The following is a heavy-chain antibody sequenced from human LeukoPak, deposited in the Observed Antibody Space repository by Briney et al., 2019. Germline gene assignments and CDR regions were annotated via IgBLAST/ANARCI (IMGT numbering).Heavy chain of an antibody. CDR2: IYHSGST. D-gene: IGHD3-10*01. CDR3: ARVPLYYYGSWNGYDYYGLDV. CDR1: GGSISSGGYS. J-gene: IGHJ6*02. V-gene: IGHV4-30-2*01. Sequence: SETLSLTCAVSGGSISSGGYSWNWIRQPPGEDLECIGYIYHSGSTSYNPSLKSRVTISVDRSKNQFSLKLRSVTAADTAVYYCARVPLYYYGSWNGYDYYGLDVWCQGTTVTVSS.